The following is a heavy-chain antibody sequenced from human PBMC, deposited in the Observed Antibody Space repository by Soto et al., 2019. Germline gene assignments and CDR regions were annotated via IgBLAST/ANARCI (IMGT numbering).Heavy chain of an antibody. CDR1: GFTFSSYG. CDR3: AKDRHDSSGLDY. CDR2: ISYDGSNK. V-gene: IGHV3-30*18. D-gene: IGHD3-22*01. J-gene: IGHJ4*02. Sequence: QVQLVESGGGVVQPGRSLRLSCAASGFTFSSYGMHWVRQAPGKGLEWVAVISYDGSNKYYADSVKGRFTISRDNSKNTLYLQMNSLRAEDTAVYYCAKDRHDSSGLDYWGQGTLVTVSS.